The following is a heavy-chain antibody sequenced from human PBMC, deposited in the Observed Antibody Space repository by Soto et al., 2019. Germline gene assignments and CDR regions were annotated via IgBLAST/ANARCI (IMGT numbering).Heavy chain of an antibody. CDR2: IYYSGST. Sequence: SETLSLTCTVSGGSISSGDYYWSWIRQPPGKGLEWIGYIYYSGSTYYNPSLKSRVTISVDTSKNQLSLKLSSVTAADTAVYYCARATSIDGPQPWGQGTLVTVS. D-gene: IGHD1-1*01. V-gene: IGHV4-30-4*01. J-gene: IGHJ4*02. CDR3: ARATSIDGPQP. CDR1: GGSISSGDYY.